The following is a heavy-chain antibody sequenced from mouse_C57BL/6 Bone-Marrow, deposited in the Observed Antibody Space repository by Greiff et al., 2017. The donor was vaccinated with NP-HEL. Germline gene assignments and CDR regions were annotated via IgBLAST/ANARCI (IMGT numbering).Heavy chain of an antibody. CDR3: ARWGTTVVARHD. CDR2: IHPNSGST. V-gene: IGHV1-64*01. D-gene: IGHD1-1*01. J-gene: IGHJ2*01. Sequence: VQLQQPGAELVKPGASVKLSCKASGYTFTSYWMHWVKQRPGQGLEWIGMIHPNSGSTNYNEKFKSKATLTVDKSSSTAYMQLSSLTSEDSAVYYCARWGTTVVARHDWGQGTTLTVSS. CDR1: GYTFTSYW.